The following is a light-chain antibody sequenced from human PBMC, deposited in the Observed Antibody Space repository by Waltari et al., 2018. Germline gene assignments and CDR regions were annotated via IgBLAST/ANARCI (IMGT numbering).Light chain of an antibody. Sequence: QSLLTQPPSVSGAPGQRVTITCPGSSSNIGAGYDVNWYQQLPGKAPKLLIHGNSNRPSGVPDRISGSKSGTSASLAITGLQAEDEADYYCQSYDSSLGGSVFGGGTKLTVL. J-gene: IGLJ2*01. CDR2: GNS. CDR1: SSNIGAGYD. V-gene: IGLV1-40*01. CDR3: QSYDSSLGGSV.